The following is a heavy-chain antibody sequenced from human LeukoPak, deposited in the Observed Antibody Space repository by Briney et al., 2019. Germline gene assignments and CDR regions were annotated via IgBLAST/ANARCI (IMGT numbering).Heavy chain of an antibody. V-gene: IGHV3-30-3*01. CDR1: GFTFSSYA. CDR3: ARDFGIAAAGTFDY. Sequence: AGGSLRLSCAASGFTFSSYAMRWVRQAPGKGLEWVAVISYDGSNKYYADSVKGRFTISRDNSKNTLYLQMNSLRAEDTAVYYCARDFGIAAAGTFDYWGQGTLVTVSS. D-gene: IGHD6-13*01. J-gene: IGHJ4*02. CDR2: ISYDGSNK.